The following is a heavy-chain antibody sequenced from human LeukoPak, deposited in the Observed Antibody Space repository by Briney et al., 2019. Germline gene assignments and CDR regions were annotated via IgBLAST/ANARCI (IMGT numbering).Heavy chain of an antibody. CDR1: GYTFTSYA. D-gene: IGHD3-3*01. V-gene: IGHV1-3*01. CDR2: INAGNGNT. Sequence: ASVKVSCKASGYTFTSYAMHWVRQAPGQRLEWMGWINAGNGNTKYSQKFQGRVTITRDTSASTAYMELSSLRSEDTAVYYCARVGYDFWSGCHYWPYFDYWGQGTLVTVSS. CDR3: ARVGYDFWSGCHYWPYFDY. J-gene: IGHJ4*02.